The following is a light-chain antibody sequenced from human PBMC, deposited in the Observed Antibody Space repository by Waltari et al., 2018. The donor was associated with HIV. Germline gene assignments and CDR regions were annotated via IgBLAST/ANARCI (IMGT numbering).Light chain of an antibody. CDR1: SSDVGDYNY. CDR2: EAT. J-gene: IGLJ2*01. Sequence: QSALTQPPSASGSPGQSVTISCTGTSSDVGDYNYVSWYQQHPGKDPKLMIYEATKRPAGVPDRFSGSKSGNTASLTVSGLQTEDEADYYCSSYADNTAVFGGGTKLTVL. V-gene: IGLV2-8*01. CDR3: SSYADNTAV.